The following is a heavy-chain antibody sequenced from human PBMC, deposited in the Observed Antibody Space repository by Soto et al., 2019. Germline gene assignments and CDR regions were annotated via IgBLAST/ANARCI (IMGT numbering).Heavy chain of an antibody. CDR1: GDSITSVGYS. J-gene: IGHJ6*02. CDR3: AATVGGEYSHYALDV. V-gene: IGHV4-30-2*01. D-gene: IGHD2-15*01. Sequence: SETLSLTCAVSGDSITSVGYSWSWIRQPPGKALEWIGYIYHTGTTYYTAALKSRVTISLDRSKNRISLSLNSVTAADTAVYYCAATVGGEYSHYALDVWGQGTPVTVYS. CDR2: IYHTGTT.